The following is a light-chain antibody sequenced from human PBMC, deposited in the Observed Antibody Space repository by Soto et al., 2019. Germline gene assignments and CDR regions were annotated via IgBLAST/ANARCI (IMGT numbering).Light chain of an antibody. CDR3: QQLNSYPSIT. CDR2: GAS. CDR1: QSVSSSY. V-gene: IGKV3-20*01. J-gene: IGKJ5*01. Sequence: EILMTQSPGTLSLSPGERATLSCRASQSVSSSYLAWYQQKPGQAPRLLIYGASSRATGIPDRFSGSGSGTEFTLTISSLQPEDFATYYCQQLNSYPSITFGQGTRLEIK.